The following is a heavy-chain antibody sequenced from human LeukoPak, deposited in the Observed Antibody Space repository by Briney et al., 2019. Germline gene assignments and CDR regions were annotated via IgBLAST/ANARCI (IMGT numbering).Heavy chain of an antibody. J-gene: IGHJ4*02. V-gene: IGHV1-46*01. D-gene: IGHD3-22*01. CDR3: ARGHESSGYYFGY. CDR2: INPSGGST. CDR1: GYTFTNYY. Sequence: RASVKVSCKTSGYTFTNYYINWVRPAPGQGLEWMGIINPSGGSTSYAQKFQGRVTMTRDISTNTVYMELSSLRSEDTAVYYCARGHESSGYYFGYWGQGTLVAVSS.